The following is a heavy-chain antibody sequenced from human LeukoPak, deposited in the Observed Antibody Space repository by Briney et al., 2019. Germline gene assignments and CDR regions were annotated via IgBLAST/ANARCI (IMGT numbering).Heavy chain of an antibody. Sequence: SQTLSLTCAVAGDSISYESYYWNWIRQAPGNGPQWIGNIYRGRTRLNPSYTSRVAISVDMSKSQVSLSLTSVTAADTAIYYCAGEGEYGQSYSWGQGVLVVVSA. V-gene: IGHV4-30-2*01. J-gene: IGHJ5*02. D-gene: IGHD4-17*01. CDR1: GDSISYESYY. CDR3: AGEGEYGQSYS. CDR2: IYRGRT.